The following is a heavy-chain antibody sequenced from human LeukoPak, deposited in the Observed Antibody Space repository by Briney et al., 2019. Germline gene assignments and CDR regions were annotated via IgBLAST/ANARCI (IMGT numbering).Heavy chain of an antibody. V-gene: IGHV4-34*01. CDR1: GGSFSGYY. Sequence: SETLSLTCAVYGGSFSGYYWSWIRQPPGKGLEWIGEINHSGSTNYNPSLKSRVTISVDTSKNKFSLKLSSVTAADTAVYYCARLPTLARAYYYYGMDVWGQGTTVTVSS. D-gene: IGHD6-6*01. CDR3: ARLPTLARAYYYYGMDV. J-gene: IGHJ6*02. CDR2: INHSGST.